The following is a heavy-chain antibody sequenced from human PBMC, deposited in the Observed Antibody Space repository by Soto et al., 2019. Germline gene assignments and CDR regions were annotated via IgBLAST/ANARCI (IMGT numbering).Heavy chain of an antibody. CDR3: ARGRRYYDSSGYRGPNRFDP. CDR1: GGPFSGYY. V-gene: IGHV4-34*01. D-gene: IGHD3-22*01. CDR2: INHSGST. Sequence: SETLSLTCAVYGGPFSGYYWSWIRQPPGKGLEWIGEINHSGSTNYNPSLKSRVTISVDTSKNQFSLKLSSVTAADTAVYYCARGRRYYDSSGYRGPNRFDPWGQGTLVTVSS. J-gene: IGHJ5*02.